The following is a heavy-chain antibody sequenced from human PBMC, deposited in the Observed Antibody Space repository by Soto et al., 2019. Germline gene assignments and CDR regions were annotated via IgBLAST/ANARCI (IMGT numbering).Heavy chain of an antibody. CDR1: GGTSSSYA. Sequence: QVQLVQSGAEVKKPGSSVKVSCKASGGTSSSYAISWVRQAPGQGLEWMGGIIPIFGTANYAQKFQGRVTITADKSTRTAYMELSSLRSEDTAVYYCASFGWEPLYYYYYGMDVWGQGTTVTVSS. CDR3: ASFGWEPLYYYYYGMDV. J-gene: IGHJ6*02. V-gene: IGHV1-69*06. CDR2: IIPIFGTA. D-gene: IGHD1-26*01.